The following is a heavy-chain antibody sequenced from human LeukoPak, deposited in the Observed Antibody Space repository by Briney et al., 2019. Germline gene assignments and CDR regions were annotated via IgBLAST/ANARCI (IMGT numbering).Heavy chain of an antibody. CDR2: ISWNSGSI. V-gene: IGHV3-9*01. D-gene: IGHD6-13*01. CDR3: AKDMRIAAAGSLYWYFDL. CDR1: GFTFYDYA. Sequence: SLRLSCAASGFTFYDYAMHWVRQAPGKGREWVSGISWNSGSIGYADSVKGRFTISRDNAKNSLYLQMNSPRAEDTALYYCAKDMRIAAAGSLYWYFDLWGRGTLVTVSS. J-gene: IGHJ2*01.